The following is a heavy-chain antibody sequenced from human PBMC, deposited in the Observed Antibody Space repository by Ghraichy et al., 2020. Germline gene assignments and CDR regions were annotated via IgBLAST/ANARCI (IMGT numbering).Heavy chain of an antibody. CDR3: ARDLVPAARPHVDYFDY. CDR1: GFTFSSYS. D-gene: IGHD2-2*01. CDR2: ISSSSSYI. J-gene: IGHJ4*02. V-gene: IGHV3-21*01. Sequence: GGSLRLSCAASGFTFSSYSMNWVRQAPGKGLEWVSSISSSSSYIYYADSVKGRFTISRDNAKNSLYLQMNSLRAEDTAVYYCARDLVPAARPHVDYFDYWGQGTLVTVSS.